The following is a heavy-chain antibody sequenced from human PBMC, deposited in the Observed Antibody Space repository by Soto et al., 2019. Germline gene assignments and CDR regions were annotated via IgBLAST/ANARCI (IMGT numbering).Heavy chain of an antibody. CDR3: ARGGEGDTAMDDWWYFDL. Sequence: QVQLVQSGAEVKKPGASVKVSCKASGYTFTSYYMHWVRQAPGQGLEWMGIINPSGGSTSYAQKFQGRLTMTRDTSTSTVYMELSSLRSEDTAVYYCARGGEGDTAMDDWWYFDLWGRGTLVTVSS. CDR1: GYTFTSYY. V-gene: IGHV1-46*01. J-gene: IGHJ2*01. CDR2: INPSGGST. D-gene: IGHD5-18*01.